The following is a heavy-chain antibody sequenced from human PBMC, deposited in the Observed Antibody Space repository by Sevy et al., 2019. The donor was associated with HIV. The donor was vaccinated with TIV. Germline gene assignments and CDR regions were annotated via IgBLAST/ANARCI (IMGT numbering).Heavy chain of an antibody. J-gene: IGHJ4*02. D-gene: IGHD3-22*01. V-gene: IGHV3-48*03. CDR3: AGGVVIGTTFDY. CDR2: ISSSGSLI. CDR1: EFTFSSYE. Sequence: GGSLRLSCAASEFTFSSYEMNWVRQAPGKGLEWVSYISSSGSLIYYADSVKGRFTISRDNAKNSLYLQMNSLGAEDTAVYYCAGGVVIGTTFDYWGQGTLVTVSS.